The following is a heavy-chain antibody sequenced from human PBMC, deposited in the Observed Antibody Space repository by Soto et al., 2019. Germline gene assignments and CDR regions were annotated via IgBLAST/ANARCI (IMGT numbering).Heavy chain of an antibody. Sequence: QVQLLQSGAEVKKPGTSVRVSCRASGYTFKDYDINWVRRAPGQGLEWMGWMNPNSGNTAYARKFHERITMTTSVSARTAFMELSSLTTEDTAVYYCARRMTWSLWCFDLWGSGTQVTVSS. CDR2: MNPNSGNT. CDR1: GYTFKDYD. D-gene: IGHD3-3*01. CDR3: ARRMTWSLWCFDL. J-gene: IGHJ2*01. V-gene: IGHV1-8*01.